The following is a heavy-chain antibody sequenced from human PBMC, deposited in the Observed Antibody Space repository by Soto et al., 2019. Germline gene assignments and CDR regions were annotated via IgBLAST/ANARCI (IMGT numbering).Heavy chain of an antibody. V-gene: IGHV1-18*01. J-gene: IGHJ6*02. D-gene: IGHD5-18*01. CDR1: GYTFTSYG. CDR2: ISAYNGNT. CDR3: ARDSDSVDTAMVEYYGMDV. Sequence: ASVKVSCKASGYTFTSYGISWVRQAPGQGLEWMGWISAYNGNTNYAQKLQGRVTMTTDTSTSTAYMGLRSLRSDDTAVYYCARDSDSVDTAMVEYYGMDVWGQGTTVTVSS.